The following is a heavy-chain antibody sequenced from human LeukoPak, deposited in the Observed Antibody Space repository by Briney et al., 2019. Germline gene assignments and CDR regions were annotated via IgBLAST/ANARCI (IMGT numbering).Heavy chain of an antibody. D-gene: IGHD2-15*01. Sequence: GGSLRLSCTASGFIFSGSWMAWIRQAPGKELEWVAIIKKDGSEKYYVDSMKGRFTISRDNAKNSLFLQMNSLRAEDTAIYYCTTDTWYSAGHWGQGTLVTVSS. J-gene: IGHJ4*02. CDR1: GFIFSGSW. V-gene: IGHV3-7*03. CDR2: IKKDGSEK. CDR3: TTDTWYSAGH.